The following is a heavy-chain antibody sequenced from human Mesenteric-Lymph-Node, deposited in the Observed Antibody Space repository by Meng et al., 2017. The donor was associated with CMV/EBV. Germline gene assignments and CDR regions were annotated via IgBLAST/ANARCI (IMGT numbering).Heavy chain of an antibody. CDR2: IYSGGSTT. V-gene: IGHV3-23*03. CDR1: GFTFNDHA. Sequence: GGSLRLSCAASGFTFNDHAMHWVRQAPGKGLEWVSVIYSGGSTTYYADSVKGRFTISRDNSKNTLYLQMSSLRAEDTAVYYCAKDVGYYDFWSGFDPWGQGTLVTVSS. CDR3: AKDVGYYDFWSGFDP. D-gene: IGHD3-3*01. J-gene: IGHJ5*02.